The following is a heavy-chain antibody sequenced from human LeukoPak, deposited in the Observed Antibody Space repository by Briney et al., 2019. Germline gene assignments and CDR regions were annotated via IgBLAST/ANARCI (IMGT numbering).Heavy chain of an antibody. V-gene: IGHV1-46*01. CDR2: MSPGGGST. D-gene: IGHD6-19*01. CDR1: GYTFTRHY. J-gene: IGHJ4*02. Sequence: PPASVKVSCTASGYTFTRHYIHWVRQAPGQGLEWMGIMSPGGGSTSYPQKFQGRVTMTRDTSTSTVYMELSSLRSEDTAVYYCARDQVAGTYYFDHWGQGTLITVSS. CDR3: ARDQVAGTYYFDH.